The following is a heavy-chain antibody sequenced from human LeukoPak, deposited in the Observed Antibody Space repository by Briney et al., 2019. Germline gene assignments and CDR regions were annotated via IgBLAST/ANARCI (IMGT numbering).Heavy chain of an antibody. CDR2: IIGSVAST. V-gene: IGHV3-23*01. CDR3: AKNGVNYWYFDL. D-gene: IGHD2-8*01. Sequence: VRQAPGKGVELFSGIIGSVASTYTADSVKGRFTISSDNSKNTLYLQMNSLRAEDTAVYYCAKNGVNYWYFDLWGRGTLVTVSS. J-gene: IGHJ2*01.